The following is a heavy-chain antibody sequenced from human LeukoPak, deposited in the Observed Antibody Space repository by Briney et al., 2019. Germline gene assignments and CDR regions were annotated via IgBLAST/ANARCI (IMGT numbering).Heavy chain of an antibody. CDR3: ARDYTSLAAAGDLWFDP. CDR1: GFTFSSYD. CDR2: IGTAGDT. V-gene: IGHV3-13*01. Sequence: GGSLRLSCAASGFTFSSYDMHWVRQATGEGLEWVSAIGTAGDTYYPGSVKGRFTISRENAKNSLYLQMNSLRAGDTAVYYCARDYTSLAAAGDLWFDPWGQGTLVTVSS. J-gene: IGHJ5*02. D-gene: IGHD6-13*01.